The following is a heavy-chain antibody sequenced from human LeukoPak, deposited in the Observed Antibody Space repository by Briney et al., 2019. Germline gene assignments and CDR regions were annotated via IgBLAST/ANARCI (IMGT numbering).Heavy chain of an antibody. D-gene: IGHD3-22*01. CDR3: ASNTKYYYDSSGYYRPGDY. CDR2: ISSSSSYI. V-gene: IGHV3-21*01. CDR1: GFTFSSYS. J-gene: IGHJ4*02. Sequence: GGSLRLSXAASGFTFSSYSMNWVRQAPGKGLEWVSSISSSSSYIYYADSVKGRFTISRDNAKNSLYLQMNSLRAEDTAVYYCASNTKYYYDSSGYYRPGDYWGQGTLVTVSS.